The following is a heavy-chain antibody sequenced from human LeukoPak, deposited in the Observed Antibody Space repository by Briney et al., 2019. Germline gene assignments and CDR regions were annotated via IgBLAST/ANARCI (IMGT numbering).Heavy chain of an antibody. J-gene: IGHJ3*02. CDR3: ARHPYSSRWYETNAFDI. CDR1: GGSISSSNCY. CDR2: IYYSGST. Sequence: SETLSLTCTVSGGSISSSNCYWGWIRQPPGKGLEWIGTIYYSGSTYYNPSLKSRVTISVDTSKNQFSLMLSSVTAADTAVYYCARHPYSSRWYETNAFDIWGQGTMVTVSS. D-gene: IGHD6-13*01. V-gene: IGHV4-39*01.